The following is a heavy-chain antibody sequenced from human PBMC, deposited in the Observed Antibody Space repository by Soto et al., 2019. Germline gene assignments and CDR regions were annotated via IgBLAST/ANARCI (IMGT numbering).Heavy chain of an antibody. V-gene: IGHV3-9*01. CDR2: ISWNSGNI. CDR3: AKAPCSGGSCFMVY. J-gene: IGHJ4*02. D-gene: IGHD2-15*01. CDR1: GFTFDDYG. Sequence: GGSLRLSCAASGFTFDDYGMHWVRQAPGKGLEWVSGISWNSGNIAYADSVKGRFTISRDNAKNSLYLQMNSLRAEDTALYYCAKAPCSGGSCFMVYWGQGTLVTVSS.